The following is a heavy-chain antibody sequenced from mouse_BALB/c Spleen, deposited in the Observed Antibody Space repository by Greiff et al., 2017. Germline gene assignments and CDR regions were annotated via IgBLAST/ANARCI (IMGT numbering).Heavy chain of an antibody. CDR1: GFTFSSYA. V-gene: IGHV5-6-5*01. D-gene: IGHD1-1*01. Sequence: EVKLMESGGGLVKPGGSLKLSCAASGFTFSSYAMSWVRQTPEKRLEWVASISSGGSTYYPDSVKGRFTISRDNARNILYLQMSSLRSEDTAMYYCARDDYYYGSRHYYAMDYWGQGTSVTVSS. J-gene: IGHJ4*01. CDR2: ISSGGST. CDR3: ARDDYYYGSRHYYAMDY.